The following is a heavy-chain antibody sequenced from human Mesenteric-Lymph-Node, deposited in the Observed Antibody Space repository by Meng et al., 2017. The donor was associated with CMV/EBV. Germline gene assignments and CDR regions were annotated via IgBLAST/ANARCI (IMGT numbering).Heavy chain of an antibody. CDR3: ARTNNWGFDY. D-gene: IGHD3-16*01. J-gene: IGHJ4*02. V-gene: IGHV1-3*04. CDR2: INIVEDKT. Sequence: QVQLVQSGAEVKKPGASVKVSCKASGYTFSSYAMHWGRQAPEQRLEWMGWINIVEDKTKTSQNFQGRVTLTRDTSANTAYMELSSLRSDDTAVYYCARTNNWGFDYWGQGTLATVSS. CDR1: GYTFSSYA.